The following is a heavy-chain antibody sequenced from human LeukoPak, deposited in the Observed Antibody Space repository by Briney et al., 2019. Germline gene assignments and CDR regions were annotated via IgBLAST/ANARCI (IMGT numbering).Heavy chain of an antibody. Sequence: GGSLRLSCAAPGFTFSSYAMRWVRLAPEKGLEWVSAISGSGGSTYYADSVKGRFTISRDNSKNTLYLQMNSLRADDTAVYYCANLRGRGAYACSGSGCYSYGGQGTLVTVSP. CDR3: ANLRGRGAYACSGSGCYSY. V-gene: IGHV3-23*01. J-gene: IGHJ4*02. CDR1: GFTFSSYA. D-gene: IGHD2-15*01. CDR2: ISGSGGST.